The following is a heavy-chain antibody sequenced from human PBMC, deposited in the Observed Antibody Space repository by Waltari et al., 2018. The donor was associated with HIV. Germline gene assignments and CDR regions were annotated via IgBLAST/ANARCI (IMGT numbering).Heavy chain of an antibody. CDR2: IKQDGGEI. J-gene: IGHJ4*02. Sequence: EVQLVESGGDLVQPGGSLRLSCAASGFTFSNYWMPWVRQAPGQGLDWVASIKQDGGEIFYVGSVKGRFTISRDNARNSLYLQMNSLRAEDTAVYYCARRVGTGYFDYWGQGILVTVSS. CDR1: GFTFSNYW. CDR3: ARRVGTGYFDY. D-gene: IGHD1-26*01. V-gene: IGHV3-7*01.